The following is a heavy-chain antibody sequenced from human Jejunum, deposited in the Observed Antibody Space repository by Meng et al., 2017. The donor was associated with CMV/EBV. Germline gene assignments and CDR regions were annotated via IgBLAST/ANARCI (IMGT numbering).Heavy chain of an antibody. V-gene: IGHV4-30-4*08. D-gene: IGHD3-3*01. CDR2: IHDTGST. J-gene: IGHJ4*02. Sequence: QGTLQEPGPGRVTPSQSLSFTCSVAGGSIGSGDYYWSWNRQPPGKGLEWIGYIHDTGSTYYNPSLKSRVDISLGTSRNHFSLTLSSVTAEDTAVYFCARGSIFVSFDSWGQGTLVTVSS. CDR3: ARGSIFVSFDS. CDR1: GGSIGSGDYY.